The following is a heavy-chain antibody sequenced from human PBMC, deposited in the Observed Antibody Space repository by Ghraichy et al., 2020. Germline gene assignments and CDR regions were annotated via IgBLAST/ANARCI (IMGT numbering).Heavy chain of an antibody. CDR1: GYTFTSYD. CDR3: ARVVISSSWYDVPGDWFDP. V-gene: IGHV1-8*01. D-gene: IGHD6-13*01. J-gene: IGHJ5*02. CDR2: MNPNSGNT. Sequence: ASVKVSCKASGYTFTSYDINWVRQATGQGLEWMGWMNPNSGNTGYAQKFQGRVTMTRNTSISTAYMELSSLRSEDTAVYYCARVVISSSWYDVPGDWFDPWGQGTLVTVSS.